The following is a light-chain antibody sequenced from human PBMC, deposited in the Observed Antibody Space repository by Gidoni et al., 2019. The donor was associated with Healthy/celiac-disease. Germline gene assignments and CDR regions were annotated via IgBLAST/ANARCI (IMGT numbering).Light chain of an antibody. J-gene: IGLJ2*01. CDR2: SNN. V-gene: IGLV1-44*01. CDR1: SSNIGSNT. CDR3: AAWDDSLNGLV. Sequence: QSVLTQPPSASGTPGQGVTIPCSGSSSNIGSNTVNCYQQLPGTAPKLLIYSNNQRPSGVPDRFSGSKSGTSASLAISGLQSEDEADYYCAAWDDSLNGLVFGGGTKLTVL.